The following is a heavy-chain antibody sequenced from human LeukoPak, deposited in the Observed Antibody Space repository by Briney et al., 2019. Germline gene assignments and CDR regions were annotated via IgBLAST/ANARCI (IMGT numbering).Heavy chain of an antibody. J-gene: IGHJ4*02. CDR2: IYSGGST. CDR1: GFTVSSNY. Sequence: GGSLRLSCAASGFTVSSNYMSWVRQAPGKGLEWVSVIYSGGSTHYADSVKGRFTISRHNSKNTLYLQMNSLRAEDTAVYYCARGWFGELFPFDYWGQGTLVTVSS. CDR3: ARGWFGELFPFDY. V-gene: IGHV3-53*04. D-gene: IGHD3-10*01.